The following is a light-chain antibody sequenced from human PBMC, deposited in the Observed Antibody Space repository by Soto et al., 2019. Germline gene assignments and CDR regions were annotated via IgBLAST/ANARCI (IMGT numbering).Light chain of an antibody. V-gene: IGKV1D-12*01. J-gene: IGKJ1*01. CDR2: AAS. CDR1: QAISTW. CDR3: QQATSFPRT. Sequence: DIPMTQSPSSVSASVGDRVTITCRASQAISTWLAWYQQKPGKAPKLLIYAASNLQTGVPSRFTGSGSGTDFTLTISSLQPEDFATYYCQQATSFPRTFGQGTKVEIK.